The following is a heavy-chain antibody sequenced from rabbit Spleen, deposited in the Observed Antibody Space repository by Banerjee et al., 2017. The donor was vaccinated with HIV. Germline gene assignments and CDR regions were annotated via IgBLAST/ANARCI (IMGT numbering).Heavy chain of an antibody. J-gene: IGHJ3*01. V-gene: IGHV1S45*01. CDR3: ASGYGGVGRAYKL. CDR2: IYTGASGST. D-gene: IGHD4-2*01. Sequence: QEQLVESGGGLVQPEGSLALTCTASGFSFSSSYYMCWVRQAPGKGLEWIGCIYTGASGSTAYASWAKGRFTVSKTSSTTVTLQLNSLTAADTATYFCASGYGGVGRAYKLWGQGTLVTVS. CDR1: GFSFSSSYY.